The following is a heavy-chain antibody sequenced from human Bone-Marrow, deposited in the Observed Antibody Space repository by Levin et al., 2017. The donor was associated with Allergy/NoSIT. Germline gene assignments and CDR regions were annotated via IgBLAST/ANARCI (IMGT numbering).Heavy chain of an antibody. J-gene: IGHJ4*02. D-gene: IGHD3-10*01. Sequence: PGGSLRLSCAASGFTFSDYYMSWIRQAPGKGLEWVSYIYSAGTSMYYADSVKGRFTISRDNAKKSLYLQMHSLRVEDTAVYYCARDYGFGFDSWGQGALVTVSS. V-gene: IGHV3-11*01. CDR2: IYSAGTSM. CDR3: ARDYGFGFDS. CDR1: GFTFSDYY.